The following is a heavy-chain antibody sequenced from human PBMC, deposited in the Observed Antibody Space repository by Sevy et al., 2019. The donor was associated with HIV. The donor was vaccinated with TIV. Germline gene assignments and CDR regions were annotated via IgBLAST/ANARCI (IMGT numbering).Heavy chain of an antibody. CDR1: GFIVRSNY. CDR2: IYSSGGA. D-gene: IGHD3-16*01. Sequence: GGSLRLSCAASGFIVRSNYMTWVRQAPGKGLEWVSVIYSSGGAYYADSVKGRFTISRDNSQNTLDLQMNSLRAEETGAYYCGGGGGGVTVDHWGQGTLVTVSS. V-gene: IGHV3-53*01. J-gene: IGHJ5*02. CDR3: GGGGGGVTVDH.